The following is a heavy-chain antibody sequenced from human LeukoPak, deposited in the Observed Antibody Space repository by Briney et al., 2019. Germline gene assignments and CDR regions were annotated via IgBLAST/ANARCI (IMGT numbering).Heavy chain of an antibody. Sequence: GGSLRLSCAASGFTFSNHGMQWVRQAPGKGLEWVAFIRYDGTKQFYADSVKGRCTISRDNSKNTLYLQMNSLRAEDTAIYYCAKGFSTTESALDYWGQGTLVTVSS. CDR3: AKGFSTTESALDY. V-gene: IGHV3-30*02. D-gene: IGHD4-11*01. CDR1: GFTFSNHG. CDR2: IRYDGTKQ. J-gene: IGHJ4*02.